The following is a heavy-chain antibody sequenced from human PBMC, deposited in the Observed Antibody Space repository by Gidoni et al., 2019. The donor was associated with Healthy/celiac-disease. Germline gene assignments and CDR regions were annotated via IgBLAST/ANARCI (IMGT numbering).Heavy chain of an antibody. V-gene: IGHV3-33*01. CDR3: ARESEGYSYGGYYFDY. D-gene: IGHD5-18*01. J-gene: IGHJ4*02. CDR2: IWYDGSNK. CDR1: GFTFSSYG. Sequence: QVQLVESGGGVVQPGRSLRLSCAASGFTFSSYGMHWVRQAPGKGLEWVAVIWYDGSNKYYADSVKGRFTISRDNSKNTLYLQMNSLRAEDTAVYYCARESEGYSYGGYYFDYWGQGTLVTVSS.